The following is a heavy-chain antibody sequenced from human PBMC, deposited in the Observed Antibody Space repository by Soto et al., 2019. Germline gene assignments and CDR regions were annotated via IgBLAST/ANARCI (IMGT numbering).Heavy chain of an antibody. Sequence: PGGSLRLSCAASGFTFSSYSMNWVRQAPGKGLEWVSYISSSSSTIYYADSVKGRFTISRDNAKNSLYLQMNSLRDEDTAVYYCARSATRPYGSGSYYTKWGQGTLVTVSS. CDR1: GFTFSSYS. V-gene: IGHV3-48*02. J-gene: IGHJ4*02. D-gene: IGHD3-10*01. CDR2: ISSSSSTI. CDR3: ARSATRPYGSGSYYTK.